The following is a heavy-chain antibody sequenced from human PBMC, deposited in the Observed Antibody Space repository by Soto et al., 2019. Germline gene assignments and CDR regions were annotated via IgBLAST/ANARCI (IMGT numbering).Heavy chain of an antibody. CDR1: GFTFSSYA. D-gene: IGHD1-26*01. V-gene: IGHV3-30-3*01. CDR3: ARVALVGATQSRRRDFDY. CDR2: ISYDGSNK. J-gene: IGHJ4*02. Sequence: QVQLVESGGGVVQPGRSLRLSCAASGFTFSSYAMHWVRQAPGKGLEWVAVISYDGSNKYYADSVKGRFTISRDNSKNTRXLQRNSLRAEDTAVYYCARVALVGATQSRRRDFDYWGQGTLVTVSS.